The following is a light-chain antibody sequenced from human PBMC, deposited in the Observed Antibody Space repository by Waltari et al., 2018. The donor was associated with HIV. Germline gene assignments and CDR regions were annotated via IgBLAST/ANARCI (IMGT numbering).Light chain of an antibody. V-gene: IGLV7-43*01. CDR2: NTA. Sequence: QTVVTQEPSLTVSPGGTVTLTCASSTGTVISLNYPSWFQHKPGQAPRSLSYNTANRHALTADRCSCALPGGKAALTLSGLQPEDEADYYGVIYYGGSWVFGGGTRLTVL. J-gene: IGLJ3*02. CDR1: TGTVISLNY. CDR3: VIYYGGSWV.